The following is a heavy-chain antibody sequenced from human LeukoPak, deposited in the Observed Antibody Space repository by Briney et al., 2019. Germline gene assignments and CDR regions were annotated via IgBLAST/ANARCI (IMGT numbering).Heavy chain of an antibody. Sequence: GASVKVSSKASGYTFTSYDINWVRQATGQGLEWMGWMNPNSGNTGYAQKFQGRVTMTRNTSISTAYMELSSLRSEDTAVYYCASSTMGRYGSGSSNWGQGTLVTVSS. CDR3: ASSTMGRYGSGSSN. D-gene: IGHD3-10*01. CDR2: MNPNSGNT. J-gene: IGHJ4*02. V-gene: IGHV1-8*01. CDR1: GYTFTSYD.